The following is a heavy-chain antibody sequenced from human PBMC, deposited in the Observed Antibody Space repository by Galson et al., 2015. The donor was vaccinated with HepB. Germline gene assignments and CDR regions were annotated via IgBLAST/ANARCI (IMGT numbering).Heavy chain of an antibody. V-gene: IGHV3-11*04. CDR1: GFTFSDYY. CDR3: ARASHPTAMVYYYYYYMDV. Sequence: SLRLSCAASGFTFSDYYMSWIRQAPGKGLEWVSYISSSSSTIYYADSVKGRFTISRDNAKNSLYLQMNSLRAEDTAVYYCARASHPTAMVYYYYYYMDVWGKGTTVTVSS. D-gene: IGHD5-18*01. J-gene: IGHJ6*03. CDR2: ISSSSSTI.